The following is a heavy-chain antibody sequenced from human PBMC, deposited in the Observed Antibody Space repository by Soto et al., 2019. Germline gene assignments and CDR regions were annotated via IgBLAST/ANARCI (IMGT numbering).Heavy chain of an antibody. Sequence: ASVKVSCKASGDTFTSYGISWVRQAPGQGLEWMGIINPSGGSTSYAQKFQGRVTMTRDTSTSTVYMELSSLRSADTALYYCARSLKADFWSGYYRPRYYYYYGMDVWGQGTTATVSS. CDR2: INPSGGST. D-gene: IGHD3-3*01. J-gene: IGHJ6*02. V-gene: IGHV1-46*01. CDR3: ARSLKADFWSGYYRPRYYYYYGMDV. CDR1: GDTFTSYG.